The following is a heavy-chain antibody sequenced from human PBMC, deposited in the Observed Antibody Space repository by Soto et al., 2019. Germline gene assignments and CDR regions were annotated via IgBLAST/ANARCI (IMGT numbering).Heavy chain of an antibody. CDR3: ARVSKDASGYYYGAFDI. V-gene: IGHV4-4*02. CDR1: GDSITSTSY. Sequence: SETLSLTCGVSGDSITSTSYWSWVRQPPGKGLEWTGEIYHSGGTNSNPSLKSRVTMSVDKSKNQFSLRLSSVTAADTALYYCARVSKDASGYYYGAFDIWCQGTMVTVS. J-gene: IGHJ3*02. D-gene: IGHD3-22*01. CDR2: IYHSGGT.